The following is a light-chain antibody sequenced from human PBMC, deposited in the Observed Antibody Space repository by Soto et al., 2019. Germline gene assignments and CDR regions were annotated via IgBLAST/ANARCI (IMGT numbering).Light chain of an antibody. CDR3: QQRSNPYT. V-gene: IGKV3-11*01. CDR1: QSVSSY. CDR2: DAS. Sequence: EIVLTQSPATLSLSPGERATLSCRASQSVSSYLAWYQQKPGQAPRLLIYDASNRATGIPARFSGSVSGTDFTLTISSLEPEDFAVYYCQQRSNPYTFGQGTKLELK. J-gene: IGKJ2*01.